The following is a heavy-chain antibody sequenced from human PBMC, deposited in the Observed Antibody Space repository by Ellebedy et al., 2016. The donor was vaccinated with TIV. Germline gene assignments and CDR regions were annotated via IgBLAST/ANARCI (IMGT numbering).Heavy chain of an antibody. V-gene: IGHV4-59*08. D-gene: IGHD3-22*01. CDR2: IYYSGST. Sequence: SETLSLTXTVSGGSISSYYWSWIRQPPGKGLEWIGYIYYSGSTNYNPSLKSRVTISVDTSKNQFSLKLSSVTAADTAVYYCARVFGPGTHYYDSSGYPIDIWGQGTMVTVSS. J-gene: IGHJ3*02. CDR1: GGSISSYY. CDR3: ARVFGPGTHYYDSSGYPIDI.